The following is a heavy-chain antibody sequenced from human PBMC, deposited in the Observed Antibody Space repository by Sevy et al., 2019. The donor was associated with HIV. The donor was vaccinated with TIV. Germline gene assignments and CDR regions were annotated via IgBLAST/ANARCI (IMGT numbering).Heavy chain of an antibody. V-gene: IGHV4-39*02. CDR2: IYYNGHT. CDR1: GGTIVSSSHY. D-gene: IGHD5-12*01. Sequence: SESLSLTCSVSGGTIVSSSHYWGWIRQTPGKGLEWIGSIYYNGHTYYNPSLNSRLTISIDTSKNQFSLNLSSVTAADTAIYFCAREAGGYDDDYGMDVWGQGTTVTVSS. CDR3: AREAGGYDDDYGMDV. J-gene: IGHJ6*02.